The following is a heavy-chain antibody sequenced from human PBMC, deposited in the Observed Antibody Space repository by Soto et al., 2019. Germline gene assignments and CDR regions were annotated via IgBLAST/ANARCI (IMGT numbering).Heavy chain of an antibody. Sequence: SETLSLTCSVSGGSVYDFYWNWLRQSPGKGLEWIGNIYNTGTTNYNPSLRSRATISIDTSKNQFSLHLKSVTAADSAMYFCARGHGIYVRFDFWGQGALVTVSS. CDR2: IYNTGTT. D-gene: IGHD3-9*01. V-gene: IGHV4-59*02. CDR1: GGSVYDFY. CDR3: ARGHGIYVRFDF. J-gene: IGHJ4*02.